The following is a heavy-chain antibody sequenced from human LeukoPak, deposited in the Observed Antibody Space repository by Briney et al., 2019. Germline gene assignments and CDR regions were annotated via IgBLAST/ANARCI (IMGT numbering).Heavy chain of an antibody. CDR2: INHSGST. D-gene: IGHD3-3*01. J-gene: IGHJ3*02. CDR3: ARGGDQFLEWLFADAFDI. Sequence: SETLSLTCAVYGGSFSGYYWSWIRQPPGKGLEWIGEINHSGSTNYNPSLKSRVTISVDTSKNQFSLKLSSVTAADTAVYYCARGGDQFLEWLFADAFDIWGQGQWSPSLQ. V-gene: IGHV4-34*01. CDR1: GGSFSGYY.